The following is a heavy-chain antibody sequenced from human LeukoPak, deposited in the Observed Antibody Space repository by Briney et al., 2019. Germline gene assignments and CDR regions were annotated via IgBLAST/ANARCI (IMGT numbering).Heavy chain of an antibody. CDR1: GGSLSGYY. J-gene: IGHJ5*02. V-gene: IGHV4-34*01. D-gene: IGHD3-10*01. CDR3: ARAYGPGEP. CDR2: INHSGST. Sequence: SETLSLTCAVYGGSLSGYYWSWIRQPPGKGLEWIGEINHSGSTNYNPSLKSRVTISVDTSKNQFSLKLSSVTAADTAVYYCARAYGPGEPWGQGTLVTVSS.